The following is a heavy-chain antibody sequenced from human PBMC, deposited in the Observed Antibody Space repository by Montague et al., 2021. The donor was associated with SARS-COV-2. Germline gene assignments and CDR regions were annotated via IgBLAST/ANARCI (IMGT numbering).Heavy chain of an antibody. J-gene: IGHJ6*02. CDR2: IYYSGST. D-gene: IGHD2-15*01. CDR3: ATEVVVGHYYYYYGMDV. CDR1: GGSISSGSYY. Sequence: SETLSLTCTVSGGSISSGSYYWGWIRQPPGKGLEWIGSIYYSGSTYYNPSLKSRVTISVDTSKNQFSLKLSSVTAADTAVYYCATEVVVGHYYYYYGMDVWGQGTTVTVSS. V-gene: IGHV4-39*01.